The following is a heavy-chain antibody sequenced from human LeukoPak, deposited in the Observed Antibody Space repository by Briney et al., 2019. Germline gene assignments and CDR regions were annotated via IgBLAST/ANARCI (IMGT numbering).Heavy chain of an antibody. V-gene: IGHV4-61*02. J-gene: IGHJ4*02. CDR3: ATTYYYDGSGLYY. CDR2: IYTSGST. Sequence: SETLSLTCTVSGGSISSGSYYWSWIRQPAGKGLEWIGRIYTSGSTNYNPSLKSRVTISVDTSKNQFSLKLSSVTAADTAVYYCATTYYYDGSGLYYWGQGTLVTVSS. D-gene: IGHD3-22*01. CDR1: GGSISSGSYY.